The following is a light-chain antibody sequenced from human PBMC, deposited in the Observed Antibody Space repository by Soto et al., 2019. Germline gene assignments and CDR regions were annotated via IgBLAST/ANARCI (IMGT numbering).Light chain of an antibody. CDR3: GAWDHSLNVGV. CDR2: DKN. J-gene: IGLJ3*02. CDR1: SSNIGSNY. V-gene: IGLV1-51*01. Sequence: QSVLTQPPSGSAAPGQSVIISCSGSSSNIGSNYVSWYQQLPGTAPKLLIYDKNERPSGIPDRFSASKSGTSATLGITGLQTGDEADYYCGAWDHSLNVGVFGGGTKVTVL.